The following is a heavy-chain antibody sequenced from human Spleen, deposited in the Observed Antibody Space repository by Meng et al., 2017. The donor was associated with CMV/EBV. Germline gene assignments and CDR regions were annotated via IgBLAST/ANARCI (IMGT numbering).Heavy chain of an antibody. J-gene: IGHJ6*02. CDR2: ISSSGSTI. V-gene: IGHV3-11*01. CDR3: ARVMIVVVITNYYYGMDV. CDR1: GFTFSDYY. D-gene: IGHD3-22*01. Sequence: GESLKISCAASGFTFSDYYMSWIRQAPGKGLEWVSYISSSGSTIYYADSVKGRFTISRDNAKNSLYLQMNSLRAEDTAVYYCARVMIVVVITNYYYGMDVWGQGTTVTVSS.